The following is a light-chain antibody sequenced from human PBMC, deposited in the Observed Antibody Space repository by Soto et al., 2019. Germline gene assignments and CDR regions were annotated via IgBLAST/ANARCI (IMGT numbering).Light chain of an antibody. CDR2: EVT. CDR3: SSYAGSDTFV. CDR1: SSDIGGYNA. J-gene: IGLJ2*01. Sequence: QSVLTQPPSASGSPGQSVTISCTGSSSDIGGYNAVSWYQQHPGKAPKLIIYEVTKRPSGVPDRFSGSQSGNTASLTVSGLQAEDEADYYCSSYAGSDTFVFGGGTKLTVL. V-gene: IGLV2-8*01.